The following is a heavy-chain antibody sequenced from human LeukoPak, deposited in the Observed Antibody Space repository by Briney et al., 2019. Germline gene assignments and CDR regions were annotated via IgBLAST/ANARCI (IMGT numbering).Heavy chain of an antibody. CDR3: ACLRRIPMDV. D-gene: IGHD5/OR15-5a*01. J-gene: IGHJ6*04. V-gene: IGHV4-34*01. CDR1: GGSFSGYY. Sequence: SETLSLTCAVYGGSFSGYYWSWIRQPPGKGLEWIGEINHSGSTNYNPSLKSRVTISVDTSKNQFSLKLSSVTAADTAVYYCACLRRIPMDVWGKGTTVTVSS. CDR2: INHSGST.